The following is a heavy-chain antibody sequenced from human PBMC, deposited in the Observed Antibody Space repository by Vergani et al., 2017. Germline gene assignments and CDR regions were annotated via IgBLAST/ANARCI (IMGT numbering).Heavy chain of an antibody. CDR2: IKSTFDRGTT. V-gene: IGHV3-15*07. CDR1: GFSFRNAW. Sequence: EVKLVESGGGIVKPGGSLRLSCVASGFSFRNAWMNWVRRTPGKGLEWVGRIKSTFDRGTTDYAAAVKGRFTISRDDSKNTLFLQKNGLKTEDIGMYYCTTDXRYCGDGSCYWLRDHHYYGMDVWGQGTTVTVSS. J-gene: IGHJ6*02. CDR3: TTDXRYCGDGSCYWLRDHHYYGMDV. D-gene: IGHD2-21*01.